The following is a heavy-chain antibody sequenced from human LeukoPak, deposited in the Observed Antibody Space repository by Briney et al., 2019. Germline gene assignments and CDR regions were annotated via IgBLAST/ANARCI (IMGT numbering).Heavy chain of an antibody. V-gene: IGHV6-1*01. CDR1: GDSVSSNSAA. J-gene: IGHJ4*02. Sequence: SQTLSLTCAISGDSVSSNSAAWNWIRQSPSRGLEWLGRTYYRSKWYNDYAVSVKSRITINPDTSKNQFSLQLNSVTPEDTAVYYCARDLRLQRGSSYYFDYWGQGTLVTVSS. CDR3: ARDLRLQRGSSYYFDY. CDR2: TYYRSKWYN. D-gene: IGHD6-6*01.